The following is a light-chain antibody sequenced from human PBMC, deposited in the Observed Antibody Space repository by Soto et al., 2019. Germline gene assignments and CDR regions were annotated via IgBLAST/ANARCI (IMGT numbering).Light chain of an antibody. CDR2: GAS. CDR1: QSVSIS. CDR3: QQYGSSGT. J-gene: IGKJ1*01. Sequence: EIVMTQSPATLSASPGERATLSCRASQSVSISLAWYQQKPGQAPRLLIYGASNRATGIPDRFSGSGSGTDFTLTISRLEPEDFAVYYCQQYGSSGTFGQGTKVDIK. V-gene: IGKV3-20*01.